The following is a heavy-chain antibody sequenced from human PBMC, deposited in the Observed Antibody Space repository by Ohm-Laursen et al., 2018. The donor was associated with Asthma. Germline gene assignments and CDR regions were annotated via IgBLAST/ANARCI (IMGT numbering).Heavy chain of an antibody. J-gene: IGHJ6*02. CDR2: ISGSGGTT. V-gene: IGHV3-23*01. Sequence: SLRLSCSASGFTVGSDYMTWVRQAPGKGLEWVSVISGSGGTTYYADSVEGRFTISRDNSKNTMYLQMNSLRAEDTAVYFCAKVGAWPHYYYFGTDVWGQGTTVTVSS. D-gene: IGHD5-12*01. CDR3: AKVGAWPHYYYFGTDV. CDR1: GFTVGSDY.